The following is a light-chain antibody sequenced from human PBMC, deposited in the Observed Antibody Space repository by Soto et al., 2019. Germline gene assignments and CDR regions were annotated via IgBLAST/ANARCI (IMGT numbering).Light chain of an antibody. Sequence: QSALTQPASVSGSPGQSITISCTGTRSDVGGYNYVSWYQQHPGKAPKLTIYDVTNRPSGVSNRFSGSKSGNTASLTISGLQAEDEADYYCASYASTTTLGVFGTGTQLTVL. CDR1: RSDVGGYNY. V-gene: IGLV2-14*01. CDR3: ASYASTTTLGV. J-gene: IGLJ1*01. CDR2: DVT.